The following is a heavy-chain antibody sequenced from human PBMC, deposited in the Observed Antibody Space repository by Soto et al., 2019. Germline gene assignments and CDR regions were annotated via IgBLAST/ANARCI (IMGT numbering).Heavy chain of an antibody. CDR2: ISWNSGSI. CDR1: GFTFDDYA. CDR3: AKGSRGPRSPFDY. Sequence: GGSLRLSCAASGFTFDDYAMHWVRQAPGKGLEWVSGISWNSGSIGYADSVKGRFTISRDNAKNSLYLQMNSLRAEDTALYYCAKGSRGPRSPFDYWGQGTLVTVSS. V-gene: IGHV3-9*01. J-gene: IGHJ4*02. D-gene: IGHD6-25*01.